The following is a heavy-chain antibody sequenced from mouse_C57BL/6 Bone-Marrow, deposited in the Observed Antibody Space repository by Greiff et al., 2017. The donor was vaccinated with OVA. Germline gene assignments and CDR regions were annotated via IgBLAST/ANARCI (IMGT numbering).Heavy chain of an antibody. Sequence: VQLKESGAELVRPGASVKLSCTASGFNIKDDYMHWVKQRPEQGLEWIGWIDPENGDTEYAPKFQGKATITADTSSNTAYLQLSSRTSDDSAVYYSTTDGSYWGQGTRVTVSA. CDR2: IDPENGDT. CDR1: GFNIKDDY. CDR3: TTDGSY. V-gene: IGHV14-4*01. J-gene: IGHJ3*01. D-gene: IGHD2-3*01.